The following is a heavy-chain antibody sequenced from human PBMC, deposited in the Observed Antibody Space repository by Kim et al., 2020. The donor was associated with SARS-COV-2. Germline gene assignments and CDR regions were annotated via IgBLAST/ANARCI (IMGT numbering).Heavy chain of an antibody. CDR1: GFSFSRSD. J-gene: IGHJ6*02. Sequence: GGSLRLSCAASGFSFSRSDMHWVRQAPGKGLEWVAFISYDGSNKEYTDSVKGRFTISRDDAKNTLYLQMNSLREEGTAVYYCVARSMVRGAGYGVDVWGRGTTITFSS. D-gene: IGHD3-10*01. V-gene: IGHV3-30*05. CDR3: VARSMVRGAGYGVDV. CDR2: ISYDGSNK.